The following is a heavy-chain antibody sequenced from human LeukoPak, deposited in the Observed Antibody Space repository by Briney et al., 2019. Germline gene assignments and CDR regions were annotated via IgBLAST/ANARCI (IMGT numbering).Heavy chain of an antibody. CDR1: AFTFSSYA. Sequence: GGSLRLSCAASAFTFSSYAMSWVRRAPGKGLEWVSTIHGSSDTTYYADSVKGRFTISRDNSKNTLFLQMNSLRAEDTAVYYCARISGSLACDFDYWDQGTLVTVSS. CDR2: IHGSSDTT. D-gene: IGHD1-26*01. V-gene: IGHV3-23*01. J-gene: IGHJ4*02. CDR3: ARISGSLACDFDY.